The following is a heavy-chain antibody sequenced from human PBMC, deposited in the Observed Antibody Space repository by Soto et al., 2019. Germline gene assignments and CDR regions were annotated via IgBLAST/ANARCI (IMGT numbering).Heavy chain of an antibody. V-gene: IGHV5-10-1*01. CDR3: ARGGLDSYDLTYYFDY. Sequence: GESLKISCKGSGYSFTSYWISWVRQMPGKGLEWMGRIDPSDSYTNYSPSFQGHVTISADKSISTAYLQWSSLKASDTAMSYCARGGLDSYDLTYYFDYWGQGTLVTVSS. CDR2: IDPSDSYT. CDR1: GYSFTSYW. J-gene: IGHJ4*02. D-gene: IGHD5-18*01.